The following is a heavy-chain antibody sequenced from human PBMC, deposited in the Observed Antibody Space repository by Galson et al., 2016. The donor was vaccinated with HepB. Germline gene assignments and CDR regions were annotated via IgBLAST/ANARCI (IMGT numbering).Heavy chain of an antibody. CDR1: GFTFSDHY. J-gene: IGHJ6*02. CDR2: TREKANSYTT. CDR3: ARGGSSGNYQYVMDD. D-gene: IGHD3-10*01. V-gene: IGHV3-72*01. Sequence: SLRLSCAASGFTFSDHYMDWVRQAPGKGLEWVGRTREKANSYTTQYAASVKCRFTISRDDSKNSLYLQMNSLKPEDTAVYYRARGGSSGNYQYVMDDWVPGTTVTVSS.